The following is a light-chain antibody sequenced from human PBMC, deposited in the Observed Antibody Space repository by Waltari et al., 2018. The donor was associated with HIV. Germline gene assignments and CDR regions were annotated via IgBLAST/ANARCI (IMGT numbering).Light chain of an antibody. CDR1: QSLVYTDGNTY. CDR3: MEGTYWPYI. CDR2: KVS. V-gene: IGKV2-30*01. Sequence: VVMTQSPLSLPVTLGQPASISCRSSQSLVYTDGNTYLSWFQQRPGQSPRRLIYKVSNRDSGVPDRFSGSGSGTDFTLKIIRVEAEDVGVYFCMEGTYWPYIFGQGTKLEI. J-gene: IGKJ2*01.